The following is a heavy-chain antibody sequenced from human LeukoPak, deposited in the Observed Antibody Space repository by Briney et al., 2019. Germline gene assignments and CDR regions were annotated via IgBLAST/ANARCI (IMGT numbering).Heavy chain of an antibody. J-gene: IGHJ5*02. V-gene: IGHV3-21*01. CDR2: ISIGTSFI. CDR1: GFTFSSYN. D-gene: IGHD2/OR15-2a*01. CDR3: ARSPTFRGWFDP. Sequence: GGSLRLSCAASGFTFSSYNMYWVRQAPGKGLEWVAYISIGTSFIYYADSVKGRFTISRDNAKNSLYLQVNSLRAEDTAVYYCARSPTFRGWFDPWGQGTLVTVSS.